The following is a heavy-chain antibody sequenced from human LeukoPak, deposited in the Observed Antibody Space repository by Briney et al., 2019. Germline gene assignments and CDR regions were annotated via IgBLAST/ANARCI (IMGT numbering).Heavy chain of an antibody. V-gene: IGHV3-20*04. CDR2: INWNGDTT. J-gene: IGHJ5*02. CDR3: ARDLGQYYDTSDNWFDP. CDR1: GFTFDDYD. D-gene: IGHD3-22*01. Sequence: GGSLRLSCAASGFTFDDYDMNWVRQAPGKGLEWVSGINWNGDTTGYADSLKGRFTISRDNAKNSLYLQMNRLRAEDTAVYYCARDLGQYYDTSDNWFDPWGQGTLVTVSS.